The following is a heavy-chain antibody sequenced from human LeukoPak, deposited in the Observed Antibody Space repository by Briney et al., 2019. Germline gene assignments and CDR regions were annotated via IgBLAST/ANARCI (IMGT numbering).Heavy chain of an antibody. CDR1: GYTFTSYW. J-gene: IGHJ4*02. D-gene: IGHD3-10*01. Sequence: GESLKISCKGSGYTFTSYWVAWVRQMPGKGLEWMGIIYPGDSDIRYSPSFQGQVTISADKSITTAYLQWSSLKASDTAVYYCARWAGGSGIQNLDYWGQGTLVTVSS. CDR3: ARWAGGSGIQNLDY. V-gene: IGHV5-51*01. CDR2: IYPGDSDI.